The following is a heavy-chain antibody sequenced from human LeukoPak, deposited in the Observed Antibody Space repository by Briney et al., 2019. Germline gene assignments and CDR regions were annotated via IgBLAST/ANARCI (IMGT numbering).Heavy chain of an antibody. D-gene: IGHD3-16*01. J-gene: IGHJ4*02. CDR3: ARDYAGLDY. V-gene: IGHV4-31*03. Sequence: SQTLSLTCTVSGGSISSGGYYWSWIRPHPGKGLEWIGYIYYSAITYYNPSLKSRVTITVDTSKNQFSLKLSSVAAADTAVYYCARDYAGLDYWGQGTLVTVSS. CDR2: IYYSAIT. CDR1: GGSISSGGYY.